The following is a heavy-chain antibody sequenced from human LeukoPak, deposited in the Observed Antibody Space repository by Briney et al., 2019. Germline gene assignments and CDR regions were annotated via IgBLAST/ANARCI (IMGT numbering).Heavy chain of an antibody. Sequence: GGSLRLSCAASGFTFSDYYMSWIRQAPGKGLEWVGRIRSKPSSYATVYAESVKGRFTISRDDSKNTAYLQMNSLKTEDTAVYYCSSGTDYYDYGMDVWGQGTTITVSS. J-gene: IGHJ6*02. CDR3: SSGTDYYDYGMDV. CDR2: IRSKPSSYAT. D-gene: IGHD1-26*01. V-gene: IGHV3-73*01. CDR1: GFTFSDYY.